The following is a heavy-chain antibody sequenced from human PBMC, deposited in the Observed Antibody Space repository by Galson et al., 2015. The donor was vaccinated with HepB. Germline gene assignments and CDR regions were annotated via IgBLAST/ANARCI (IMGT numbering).Heavy chain of an antibody. V-gene: IGHV3-43*01. CDR2: ISWDGGST. CDR1: GFTFDDYT. Sequence: SLRLSCAASGFTFDDYTMHWVRQAPGKGLEWVSLISWDGGSTYYADSVKGRFTISRDNSKNSLYLQMNSLRTEDTALYYCAKGPGDYYYGMDVWGQGTTVTVSS. J-gene: IGHJ6*02. CDR3: AKGPGDYYYGMDV.